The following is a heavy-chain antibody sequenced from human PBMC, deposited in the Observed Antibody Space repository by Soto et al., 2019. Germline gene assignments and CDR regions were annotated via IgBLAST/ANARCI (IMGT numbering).Heavy chain of an antibody. CDR1: GFTFRNYW. Sequence: EEQLVESGGGLVQPGGSLRLSCAGSGFTFRNYWMGWVRQDPGKRLEWVANIKQDGSETSYADSVKGRFTISRDNAKNSLYLQMSSLAADDTAVYYCVRENYFDYWGQGILVTVSS. V-gene: IGHV3-7*01. J-gene: IGHJ4*02. CDR3: VRENYFDY. CDR2: IKQDGSET.